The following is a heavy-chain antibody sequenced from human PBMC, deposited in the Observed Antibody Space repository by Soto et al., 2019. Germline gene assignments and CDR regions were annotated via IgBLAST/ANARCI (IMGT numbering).Heavy chain of an antibody. CDR3: ARRDSYGDYEWGGWFDP. V-gene: IGHV4-59*08. CDR1: GGSISSYY. CDR2: IYDSGST. D-gene: IGHD4-17*01. Sequence: QVQLQESGPGLVKPSETLSLTCTVSGGSISSYYWSWIRQPPGKGLEWIGYIYDSGSTNYNPSLKSRVTISVDTSKNQFSLKLSSVTAADTAVYYCARRDSYGDYEWGGWFDPWGQGTLVTVSS. J-gene: IGHJ5*02.